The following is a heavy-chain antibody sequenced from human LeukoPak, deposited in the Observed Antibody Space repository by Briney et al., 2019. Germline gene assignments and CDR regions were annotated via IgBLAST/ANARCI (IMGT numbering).Heavy chain of an antibody. CDR1: GGSFSGYY. CDR3: ARHDSSGYYYY. J-gene: IGHJ4*02. CDR2: INHSGST. D-gene: IGHD3-22*01. Sequence: SETLSLTCAVYGGSFSGYYWSWIRQPPGKGLEWIGEINHSGSTNYNPSLKSRVTISVDTSKNQFSLKLSSVTAADAAVYYCARHDSSGYYYYWGQGTLVTVSS. V-gene: IGHV4-34*01.